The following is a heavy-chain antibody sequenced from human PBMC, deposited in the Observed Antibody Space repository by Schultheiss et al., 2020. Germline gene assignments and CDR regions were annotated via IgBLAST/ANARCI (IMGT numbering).Heavy chain of an antibody. V-gene: IGHV1-2*02. D-gene: IGHD3-22*01. J-gene: IGHJ4*02. Sequence: AFVKVSCKASGYTFTGYYMHWVRQAPGQGLEWMGWINPNSGGTNYAQKFQGRVTMTRDTSISTAYMELSRLRSDDTAVYYCARGRDYYDSSWIFDYWGQGTLVTVSS. CDR3: ARGRDYYDSSWIFDY. CDR2: INPNSGGT. CDR1: GYTFTGYY.